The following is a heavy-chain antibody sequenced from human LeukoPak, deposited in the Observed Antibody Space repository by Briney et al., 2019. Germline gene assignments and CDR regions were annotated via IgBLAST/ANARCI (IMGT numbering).Heavy chain of an antibody. Sequence: GGSLRLSCAASGFTFSSYSMNWVRQAPGKGLEWVSSISSSSSYIYYADSVKGRFTISRDNAKNSLYLQMNSLRAEGTAVYYCARGPTPLMTTVTTNYVDYWGQGTLVTVSS. CDR2: ISSSSSYI. J-gene: IGHJ4*02. CDR1: GFTFSSYS. CDR3: ARGPTPLMTTVTTNYVDY. V-gene: IGHV3-21*01. D-gene: IGHD4-11*01.